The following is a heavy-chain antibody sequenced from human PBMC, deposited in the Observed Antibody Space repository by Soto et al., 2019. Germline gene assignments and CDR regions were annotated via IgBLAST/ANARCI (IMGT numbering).Heavy chain of an antibody. CDR2: IYYSGST. J-gene: IGHJ4*02. Sequence: SETLSLTCTVSGGSISSGDYYWSWIRQPPGKGLEWIGYIYYSGSTYYNPSLKSRVTISVDTSKNQFSLKLSSVTAADTAVYYCARGSVVPAAKTGVFDYWGQGTLVTVSS. CDR1: GGSISSGDYY. V-gene: IGHV4-30-4*01. CDR3: ARGSVVPAAKTGVFDY. D-gene: IGHD2-2*01.